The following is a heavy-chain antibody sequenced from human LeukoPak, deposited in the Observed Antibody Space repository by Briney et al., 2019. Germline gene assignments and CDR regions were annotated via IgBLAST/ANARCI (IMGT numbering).Heavy chain of an antibody. CDR2: INHSGST. J-gene: IGHJ4*02. CDR3: ARATGLYYDYVWGSYRSPYYFDY. V-gene: IGHV4-34*01. D-gene: IGHD3-16*02. CDR1: GGSFSGYY. Sequence: SETLSLTCAVYGGSFSGYYWSWIRQPPGKGLEWVGEINHSGSTNYNPSLKSRVTISVDTSKNQFSLKLSSVTAADTAVYYCARATGLYYDYVWGSYRSPYYFDYWGQGTLVTVSS.